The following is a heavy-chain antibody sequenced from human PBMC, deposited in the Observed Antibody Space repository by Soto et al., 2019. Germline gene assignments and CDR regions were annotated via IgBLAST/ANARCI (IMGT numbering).Heavy chain of an antibody. CDR3: ARADYYDMPFDY. Sequence: QVQLQESGPGLVKPSQTLSLTCTVSGGSISSGGYYWSWIRQHPGKGLEWIGYIYYSGSTYYNPSLKSRVTLSVDTSKDQCSLKLSSVTAADTAVYYCARADYYDMPFDYWGQGTLVTVSS. J-gene: IGHJ4*02. CDR2: IYYSGST. D-gene: IGHD3-22*01. V-gene: IGHV4-31*03. CDR1: GGSISSGGYY.